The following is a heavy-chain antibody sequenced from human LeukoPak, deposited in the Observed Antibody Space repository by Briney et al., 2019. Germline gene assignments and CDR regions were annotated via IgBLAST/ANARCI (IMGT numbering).Heavy chain of an antibody. CDR3: TRDVGNWDIDY. Sequence: SETLSLTCNVSDGSIRSQTYYWGWVRQSPGKCLDWIASVSSGGHTFNPSLKSRVTISVDTSKNQFSLKLASMTAADTAVYYCTRDVGNWDIDYWGQGILVTVSS. CDR2: VSSGGHT. V-gene: IGHV4-39*07. CDR1: DGSIRSQTYY. J-gene: IGHJ4*02. D-gene: IGHD7-27*01.